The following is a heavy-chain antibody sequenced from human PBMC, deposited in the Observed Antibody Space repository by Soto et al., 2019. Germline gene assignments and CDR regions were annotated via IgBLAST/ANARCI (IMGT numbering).Heavy chain of an antibody. CDR3: ARQGDWKGADYYYYMDV. D-gene: IGHD1-1*01. V-gene: IGHV4-39*01. CDR1: GVSISSSSHY. CDR2: IYYGGST. Sequence: SETLSLICTVSGVSISSSSHYWGWIRQPPGKGLEWIGNIYYGGSTYYNPSLKSRVTISVDTSKNQFSLKLSSVTAADTAVYYCARQGDWKGADYYYYMDVWGKGTTVTVSS. J-gene: IGHJ6*03.